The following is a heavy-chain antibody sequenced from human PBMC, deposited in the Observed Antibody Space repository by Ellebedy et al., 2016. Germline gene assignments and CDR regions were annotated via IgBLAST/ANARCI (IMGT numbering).Heavy chain of an antibody. D-gene: IGHD4-17*01. J-gene: IGHJ4*02. CDR3: ARGSGDRGLRPMKPSDY. CDR1: GFTFSSYW. Sequence: GESLKISXAASGFTFSSYWMSWVRQAPGKGLEWVANIKQDGSEKYYADSVKGRFTISRDNSKNTLYLQMNSLRAEDTAVYYCARGSGDRGLRPMKPSDYWGQGTLVTVSS. V-gene: IGHV3-7*03. CDR2: IKQDGSEK.